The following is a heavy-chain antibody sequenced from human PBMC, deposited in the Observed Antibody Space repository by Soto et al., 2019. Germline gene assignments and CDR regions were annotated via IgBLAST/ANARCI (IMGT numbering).Heavy chain of an antibody. J-gene: IGHJ4*02. Sequence: QVQLVESGGGVVQPGRSLRLSCAASGFTFSSYAMHWVRQAPGNGLEWVAVISYDGSNKYYADSVKGRFTISRDNSKNTLYLQMNSLRAEDTAVYYCARDRRGFSTSSGLDYWGQGTLVTVSS. CDR1: GFTFSSYA. CDR2: ISYDGSNK. V-gene: IGHV3-30-3*01. D-gene: IGHD2-2*01. CDR3: ARDRRGFSTSSGLDY.